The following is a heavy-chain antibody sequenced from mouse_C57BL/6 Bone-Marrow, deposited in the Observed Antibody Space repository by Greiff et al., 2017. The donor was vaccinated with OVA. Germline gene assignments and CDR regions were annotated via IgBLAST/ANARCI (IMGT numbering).Heavy chain of an antibody. CDR3: ARGAYDYDGFDV. CDR2: IHPNSGST. CDR1: GYTFTSYW. D-gene: IGHD2-4*01. J-gene: IGHJ1*03. V-gene: IGHV1-64*01. Sequence: QVQLQQPGAELVKPGASVKLSCKASGYTFTSYWMHWVKQRPGQGLEWIGMIHPNSGSTNYNEKFKSKATLTVDKSSSTAYMQLRSLTSEDSAVYYCARGAYDYDGFDVWGTGTTVTVSS.